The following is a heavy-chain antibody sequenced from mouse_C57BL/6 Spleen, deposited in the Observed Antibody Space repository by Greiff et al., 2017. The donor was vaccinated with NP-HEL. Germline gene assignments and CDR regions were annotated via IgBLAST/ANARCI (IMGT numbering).Heavy chain of an antibody. D-gene: IGHD2-4*01. J-gene: IGHJ1*03. CDR3: AKYDYEGYFDV. V-gene: IGHV1-81*01. CDR2: IYPRSGNT. Sequence: QVHVKQSGAELARPGASVKLSCKASGYTFTSYGISWVKQRTGQGLEWIGEIYPRSGNTYYNEKFKGKATLTADKSSSTAYMELRSLTSEDSAVYFCAKYDYEGYFDVWGTGTTVTVSS. CDR1: GYTFTSYG.